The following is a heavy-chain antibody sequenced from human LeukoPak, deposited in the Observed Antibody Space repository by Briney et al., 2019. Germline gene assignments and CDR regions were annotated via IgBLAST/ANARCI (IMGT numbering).Heavy chain of an antibody. CDR3: ARGFSSWCLRVIEYFQH. Sequence: HRASVKVSCKASGYTFTSYDINWVRQATGQGLEWMGWMNPNSGNTGYAQKFQGRVTMTRNTSISTAYMELSSLRSEDTAVYYCARGFSSWCLRVIEYFQHWGQGTLVTVSS. CDR1: GYTFTSYD. D-gene: IGHD6-13*01. J-gene: IGHJ1*01. CDR2: MNPNSGNT. V-gene: IGHV1-8*01.